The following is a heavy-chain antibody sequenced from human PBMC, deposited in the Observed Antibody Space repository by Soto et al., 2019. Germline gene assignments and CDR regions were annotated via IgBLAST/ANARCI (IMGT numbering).Heavy chain of an antibody. V-gene: IGHV1-69*13. Sequence: SLKVSCKASGGTFSSYAISWVRQAPGQGLEWMGGIIPIFGTANYAQKLQGRVPITADESTRTAYMELSSLRSEDTAGYYCARSFHDAGDYYDSSGYYPYWRQGTLVTVSS. CDR2: IIPIFGTA. D-gene: IGHD3-22*01. CDR3: ARSFHDAGDYYDSSGYYPY. J-gene: IGHJ4*02. CDR1: GGTFSSYA.